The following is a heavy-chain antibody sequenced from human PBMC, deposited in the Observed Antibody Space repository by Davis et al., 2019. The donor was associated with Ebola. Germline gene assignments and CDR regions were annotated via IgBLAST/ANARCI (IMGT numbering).Heavy chain of an antibody. CDR1: GFTFSSYS. CDR2: ISSSSSTI. J-gene: IGHJ6*02. CDR3: AGADGYSGYDLYYYYGMDV. Sequence: GGSLRLSCAASGFTFSSYSMNWVRQAPGKGLEWVSYISSSSSTIYYADSVKGRFTISRDNAKNSLYLQMNSLRDEDTAVYYCAGADGYSGYDLYYYYGMDVWGQGTTVTVSS. D-gene: IGHD5-12*01. V-gene: IGHV3-48*02.